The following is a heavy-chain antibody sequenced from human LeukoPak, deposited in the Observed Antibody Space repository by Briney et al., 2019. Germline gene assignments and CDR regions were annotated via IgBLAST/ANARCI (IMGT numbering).Heavy chain of an antibody. J-gene: IGHJ5*02. CDR2: IMPLFGTA. Sequence: SVKVSCKTSGGTFNNSAISRVRQAPGRGLEWLGGIMPLFGTAGYAQKFQGRVTITKDESTRTVYLELTSLTSDDTAVYYCARDVHGDYGSGWFDPWGQGTLVSVSS. CDR1: GGTFNNSA. D-gene: IGHD4-17*01. V-gene: IGHV1-69*05. CDR3: ARDVHGDYGSGWFDP.